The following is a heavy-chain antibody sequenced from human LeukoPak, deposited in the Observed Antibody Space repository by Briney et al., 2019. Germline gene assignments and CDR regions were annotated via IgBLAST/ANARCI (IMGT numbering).Heavy chain of an antibody. V-gene: IGHV3-74*01. CDR2: INSDGSST. CDR1: GFTFSSYW. D-gene: IGHD5-18*01. Sequence: GGSLRLSCAASGFTFSSYWIHWVRQAPGKGLVWVSRINSDGSSTNYADSVKGRFTISRDNAKNTLYLQMNSLRAEDTAVYYCGRDGHSYGYGAFDIWGQGTMVTV. J-gene: IGHJ3*02. CDR3: GRDGHSYGYGAFDI.